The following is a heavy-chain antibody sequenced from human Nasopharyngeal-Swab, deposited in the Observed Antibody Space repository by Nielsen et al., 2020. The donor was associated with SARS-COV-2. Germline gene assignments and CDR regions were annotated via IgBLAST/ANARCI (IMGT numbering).Heavy chain of an antibody. J-gene: IGHJ6*02. Sequence: SETLSLTCTVSGASIRSTTFYWGWIRQPPGKGLEWIGSIHNSGTPYYIPSLKSRVTISVDTSKNQFSLKMRSVTAADTAVYYCASGPFGPGDSYYYYGLDVWGQGTTVTVSS. D-gene: IGHD3/OR15-3a*01. V-gene: IGHV4-39*07. CDR3: ASGPFGPGDSYYYYGLDV. CDR2: IHNSGTP. CDR1: GASIRSTTFY.